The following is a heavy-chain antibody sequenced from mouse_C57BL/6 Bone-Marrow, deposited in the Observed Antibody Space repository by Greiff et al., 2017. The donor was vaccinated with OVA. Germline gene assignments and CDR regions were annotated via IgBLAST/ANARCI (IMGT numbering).Heavy chain of an antibody. J-gene: IGHJ3*01. V-gene: IGHV1-81*01. D-gene: IGHD1-1*01. CDR3: ARKLRWFAY. CDR2: IYPRSGNT. CDR1: GYTFTSYG. Sequence: VQLQQSGAELARPGASVKLSCKASGYTFTSYGISWVKQRPGQGLEWIGEIYPRSGNTYYNEKFKGKATLTADKSSSTAYMELRSLTSEDSAVYFCARKLRWFAYWGQGTLVTVSA.